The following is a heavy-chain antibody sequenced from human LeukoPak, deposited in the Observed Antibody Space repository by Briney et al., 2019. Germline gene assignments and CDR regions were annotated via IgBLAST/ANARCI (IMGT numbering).Heavy chain of an antibody. V-gene: IGHV4-39*01. J-gene: IGHJ1*01. CDR1: VGSISSSSYY. CDR3: ARQEDSSGYSYRAEYFQH. CDR2: IYYSGST. Sequence: SETLSLPCTVSVGSISSSSYYWGWIRQPPGKGLEWIGSIYYSGSTYYNPSLKSRVTISVDTSKNQFSLKLSSVTAADTAVYYCARQEDSSGYSYRAEYFQHWGQGTLATVSS. D-gene: IGHD3-22*01.